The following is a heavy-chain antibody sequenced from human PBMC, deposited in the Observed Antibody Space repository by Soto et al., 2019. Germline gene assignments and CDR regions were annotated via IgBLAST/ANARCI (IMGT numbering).Heavy chain of an antibody. CDR2: FDPEDGET. D-gene: IGHD6-19*01. CDR1: GYTLTELS. Sequence: ASVKVSCKVSGYTLTELSMHWVRQAPGKGLEWMGGFDPEDGETIYAQKFQGRVTMTEDTSTDTAYMELSSLRSEDTAVYYCGTDSNSSGWYNAFDIWGQGTMVTVSS. V-gene: IGHV1-24*01. CDR3: GTDSNSSGWYNAFDI. J-gene: IGHJ3*02.